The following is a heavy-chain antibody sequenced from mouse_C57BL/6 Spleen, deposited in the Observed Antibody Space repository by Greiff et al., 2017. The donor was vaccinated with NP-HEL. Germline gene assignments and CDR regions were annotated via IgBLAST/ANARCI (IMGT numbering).Heavy chain of an antibody. J-gene: IGHJ2*01. CDR3: ARGTTVVATEDYFDY. D-gene: IGHD1-1*01. CDR2: IYPGDGDT. Sequence: VKLVESGPELVKPGASVKISCKASGYAFSSSWMNWVKQRPGKGLEWIGRIYPGDGDTNYNGKFKGKATLTADKSSSTAYMQLSSLTSEDSAVYFCARGTTVVATEDYFDYWGQGTTLTVSS. CDR1: GYAFSSSW. V-gene: IGHV1-82*01.